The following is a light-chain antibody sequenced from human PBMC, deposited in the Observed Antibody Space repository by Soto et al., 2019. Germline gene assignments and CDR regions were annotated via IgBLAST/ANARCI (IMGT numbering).Light chain of an antibody. V-gene: IGKV3-15*01. J-gene: IGKJ3*01. CDR1: QSVSSN. Sequence: EIVMKQSPATLSVSPGERATLSCRASQSVSSNLAWYQQKPGQAPRLLIYGASTRATGIPARFSGSGSGTEFTLTISSLQYEDFAVYYCQQYNNWPFTFGPGTKVDIK. CDR3: QQYNNWPFT. CDR2: GAS.